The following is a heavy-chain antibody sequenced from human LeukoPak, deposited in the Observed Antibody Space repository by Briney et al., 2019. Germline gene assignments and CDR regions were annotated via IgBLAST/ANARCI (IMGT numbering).Heavy chain of an antibody. V-gene: IGHV1-18*01. CDR1: GYTFTSYG. J-gene: IGHJ6*03. Sequence: ASVKVSCKASGYTFTSYGISWVRQAPGQGLEWMGWISAYNGNTNYAQKFQGRVTITADESTSTAYMELSSLRSEDTAVYYCASLLSTVTTFRGYYYYMDVWGKGTTVTVSS. D-gene: IGHD4-17*01. CDR3: ASLLSTVTTFRGYYYYMDV. CDR2: ISAYNGNT.